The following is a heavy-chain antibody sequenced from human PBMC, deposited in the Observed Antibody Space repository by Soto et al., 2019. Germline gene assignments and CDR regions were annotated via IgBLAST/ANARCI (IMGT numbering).Heavy chain of an antibody. CDR2: ISYDGSNK. J-gene: IGHJ2*01. V-gene: IGHV3-30*18. CDR1: GFTFSNYG. D-gene: IGHD6-13*01. CDR3: AKDPRSAAGINPWYFDL. Sequence: QVQLVESGGGVVQPGRSLRLSCAASGFTFSNYGMHWVRQAPGKGLEWVAVISYDGSNKYYADSVKGRLTISRDNSKNTVYLQMKSLRAEDTAVYYCAKDPRSAAGINPWYFDLWGRGTLVTVSS.